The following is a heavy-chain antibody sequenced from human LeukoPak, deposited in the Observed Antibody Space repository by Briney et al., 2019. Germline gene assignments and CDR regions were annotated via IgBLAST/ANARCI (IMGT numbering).Heavy chain of an antibody. CDR3: ARGYGSGSSHIDY. J-gene: IGHJ4*02. CDR1: GFTFSSYW. D-gene: IGHD3-10*01. V-gene: IGHV3-74*01. CDR2: INSDGSTT. Sequence: QPGGSLRLSCAASGFTFSSYWMHWVRQAPGKGLVWVSRINSDGSTTNYADSVKGRFTISRDNAKNSLYLQMNSLRAEDTAVYYCARGYGSGSSHIDYWGQGTLVTVSS.